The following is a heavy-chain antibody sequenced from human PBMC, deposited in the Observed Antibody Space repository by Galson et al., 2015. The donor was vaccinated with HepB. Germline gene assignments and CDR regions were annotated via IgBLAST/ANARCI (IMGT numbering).Heavy chain of an antibody. V-gene: IGHV3-48*02. CDR3: ARDALYYYDSSGYYSSAFDI. CDR2: ISSSSSTI. J-gene: IGHJ3*02. CDR1: GFTFSSYA. Sequence: SLRLSCAASGFTFSSYAMHWVHQAPGKGLEYVSYISSSSSTIYYADSVKGRFTISRDNAKNSLYLQMNSLRDEDTAVYYCARDALYYYDSSGYYSSAFDIWGQGTMVTVSS. D-gene: IGHD3-22*01.